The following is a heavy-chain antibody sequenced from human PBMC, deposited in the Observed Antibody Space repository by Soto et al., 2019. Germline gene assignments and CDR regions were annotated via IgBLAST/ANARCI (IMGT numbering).Heavy chain of an antibody. CDR1: GFTFSSYD. D-gene: IGHD6-6*01. Sequence: WSLRLSCAASGFTFSSYDMPWVRQVTGKGLEWVSTIGTAGDPYYPVSVKGRFTISRENAKNSLYLQMNSLRAGDTAMYFCAAGTAGSSSFHYWGQASLATVSS. CDR3: AAGTAGSSSFHY. CDR2: IGTAGDP. J-gene: IGHJ4*02. V-gene: IGHV3-13*05.